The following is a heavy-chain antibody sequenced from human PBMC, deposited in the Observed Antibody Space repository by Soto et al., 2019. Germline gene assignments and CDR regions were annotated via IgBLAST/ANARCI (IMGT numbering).Heavy chain of an antibody. CDR3: ASSYGTSWYGDY. CDR1: RGTFNNYA. Sequence: ASVKVSCKASRGTFNNYALTWVRQAPGQGLEWMGGIIPVSATTNYAPKFQGRLTITADEATNTAYMELSSLITDDTAVYYCASSYGTSWYGDYWGQGTQVTVSS. CDR2: IIPVSATT. J-gene: IGHJ4*02. V-gene: IGHV1-69*13. D-gene: IGHD6-13*01.